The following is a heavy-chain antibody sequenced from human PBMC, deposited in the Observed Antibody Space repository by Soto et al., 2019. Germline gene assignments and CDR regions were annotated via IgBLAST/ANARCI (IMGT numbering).Heavy chain of an antibody. J-gene: IGHJ6*02. V-gene: IGHV4-30-4*01. D-gene: IGHD2-8*02. Sequence: PSETLSLTCTVSGGSISSGGYHWSWIRQSPGKGLEWIGAIYYSGSTYYNPSLKSRIRISVDTSKNQFSLKVNSVTAADTAVYYCARDYHVTSAGAMDVWGQGTTVTVSS. CDR3: ARDYHVTSAGAMDV. CDR2: IYYSGST. CDR1: GGSISSGGYH.